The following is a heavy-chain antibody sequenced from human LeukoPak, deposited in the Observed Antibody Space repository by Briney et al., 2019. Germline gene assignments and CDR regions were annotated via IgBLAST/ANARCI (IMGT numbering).Heavy chain of an antibody. D-gene: IGHD2-2*02. Sequence: GASVKVSCKASGGTFSSYAISWVRQAPGQGLEWMGWISAYNGNTNYAQKLQGRVTMTTDTSTSTAYMELRSLRSDDTAVYYCARKASVVVPAAIKNYYYYGMDVWGQGTTVTVSS. J-gene: IGHJ6*02. V-gene: IGHV1-18*01. CDR1: GGTFSSYA. CDR3: ARKASVVVPAAIKNYYYYGMDV. CDR2: ISAYNGNT.